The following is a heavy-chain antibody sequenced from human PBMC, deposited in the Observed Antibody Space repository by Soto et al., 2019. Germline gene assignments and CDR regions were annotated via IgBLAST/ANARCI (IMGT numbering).Heavy chain of an antibody. CDR2: IRTKANTYAT. Sequence: EVQLVESGGGLVQPGGSLKLSCAASGFTFSGSAIHWVRQASGKGLEWVGCIRTKANTYATAYDASVKGRFTISRDDSKNTAYLQMNSLKTEDTAVYYCTRLGYDSSGPTTGEAFDIWGQGTMVTVSS. CDR1: GFTFSGSA. J-gene: IGHJ3*02. V-gene: IGHV3-73*02. D-gene: IGHD3-22*01. CDR3: TRLGYDSSGPTTGEAFDI.